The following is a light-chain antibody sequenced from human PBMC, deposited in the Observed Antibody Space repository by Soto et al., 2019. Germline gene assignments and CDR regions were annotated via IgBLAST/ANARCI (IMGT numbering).Light chain of an antibody. CDR2: GAS. Sequence: EIVMTQSPATLSVSPWERATLSCRASQSVSSNLAWYQQKPGQAPRLLIYGASTRATGIPARFSGSGSGADFTLTISSLEPEDFALYYCQQHINWPLTFGGGTKVDIK. CDR1: QSVSSN. J-gene: IGKJ4*01. V-gene: IGKV3-15*01. CDR3: QQHINWPLT.